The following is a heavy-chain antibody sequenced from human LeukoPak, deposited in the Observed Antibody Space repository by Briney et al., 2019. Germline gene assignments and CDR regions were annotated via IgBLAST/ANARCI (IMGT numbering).Heavy chain of an antibody. CDR1: GFTFSSYA. CDR2: ISYDGSNK. V-gene: IGHV3-30*01. Sequence: GRSLRLSCAASGFTFSSYAMHWVRQAPGKGLDWVAVISYDGSNKYYADSVKGRFTISRDNSKNTLYLQMNSLRAEDTAVYYCARDERLGSSAYYYGDSFDYWGQGTLVTVSS. J-gene: IGHJ4*02. CDR3: ARDERLGSSAYYYGDSFDY. D-gene: IGHD3-22*01.